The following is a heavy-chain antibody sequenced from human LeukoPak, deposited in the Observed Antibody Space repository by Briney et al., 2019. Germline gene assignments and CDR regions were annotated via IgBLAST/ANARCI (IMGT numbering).Heavy chain of an antibody. D-gene: IGHD6-6*01. CDR3: ATDLRSSSSPLIDY. CDR1: GYTLTELS. CDR2: FDPEDGET. Sequence: ASVKVSCKVSGYTLTELSMHWVRQAPGKGLEWMGGFDPEDGETIYAQKFQGRVTMTEDTSTDTAYMELSSLRSEDTAVYYCATDLRSSSSPLIDYWGQGTLVTVSS. J-gene: IGHJ4*02. V-gene: IGHV1-24*01.